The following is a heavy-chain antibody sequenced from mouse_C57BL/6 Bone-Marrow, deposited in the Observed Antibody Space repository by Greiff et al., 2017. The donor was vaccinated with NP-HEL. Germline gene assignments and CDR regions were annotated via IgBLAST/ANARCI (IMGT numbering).Heavy chain of an antibody. J-gene: IGHJ4*01. Sequence: EVQLQQSGPELVKPGASVKISCKASGYTFTDYSMNWVKQSHGKSLEWIGAINPNNGGNSYNQKFKGKATLTVDKSSSTAYMELRSLTSEDSAVYYCARATYDEYDGAMDFWGQGTSATVSA. CDR3: ARATYDEYDGAMDF. V-gene: IGHV1-26*01. CDR2: INPNNGGN. CDR1: GYTFTDYS. D-gene: IGHD2-4*01.